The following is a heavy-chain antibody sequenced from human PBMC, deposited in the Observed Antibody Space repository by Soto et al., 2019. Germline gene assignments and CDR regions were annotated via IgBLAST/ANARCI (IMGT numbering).Heavy chain of an antibody. CDR3: ARDNSGYDGFDY. CDR2: ISSSSSYI. Sequence: PVGSLRLSCAASGVTCSSYSMNWVRQAPGKGLEWVSSISSSSSYIYYADSVKGRFTISRDNAKNSLYLQMNSLRAEDTAVYYCARDNSGYDGFDYWGQGTLVTVSS. D-gene: IGHD5-12*01. J-gene: IGHJ4*02. CDR1: GVTCSSYS. V-gene: IGHV3-21*01.